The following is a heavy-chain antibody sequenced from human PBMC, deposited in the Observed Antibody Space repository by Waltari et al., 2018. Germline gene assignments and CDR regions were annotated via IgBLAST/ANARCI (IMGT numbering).Heavy chain of an antibody. CDR1: GFTVSSNY. J-gene: IGHJ4*02. V-gene: IGHV3-53*01. D-gene: IGHD2-21*02. CDR3: ARVYSGGNSGLDY. Sequence: EVQLVESGGGLIQPGGSLRLSCAASGFTVSSNYMSWVRQAPGKGLEWVSVIYSGGSTYYADSGKGRFTISRDNSKNTLYLQMNSLRAEDTAVYYCARVYSGGNSGLDYCGQGTLVTVSS. CDR2: IYSGGST.